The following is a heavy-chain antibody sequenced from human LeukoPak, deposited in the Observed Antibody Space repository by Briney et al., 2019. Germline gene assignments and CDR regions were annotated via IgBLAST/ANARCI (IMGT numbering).Heavy chain of an antibody. J-gene: IGHJ4*02. CDR1: GFSFSAYE. CDR3: AKDGGYSGFFDY. CDR2: INSGGGRT. D-gene: IGHD5-12*01. V-gene: IGHV3-48*03. Sequence: GGSLRLSCAASGFSFSAYEMDWVRQAPGKGLEWVANINSGGGRTLYADGVRGRFTISRDDAKNSLYLQMNSLRTEDTALYYCAKDGGYSGFFDYWGQGTLVTVSS.